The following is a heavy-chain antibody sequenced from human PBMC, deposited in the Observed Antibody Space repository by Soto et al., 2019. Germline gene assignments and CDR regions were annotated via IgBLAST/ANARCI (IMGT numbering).Heavy chain of an antibody. CDR2: ISHSGST. D-gene: IGHD3-10*01. J-gene: IGHJ6*02. V-gene: IGHV4-59*01. CDR1: RGSISDDF. Sequence: SQRLSLTWTASRGSISDDFWSWIRQPPGKGLEWMGHISHSGSTNYNPSLKRRVPISVDTSQRPFSRKLCSVTAADTAGYYGAREARELIGGMEEWGQGTTVTVSS. CDR3: AREARELIGGMEE.